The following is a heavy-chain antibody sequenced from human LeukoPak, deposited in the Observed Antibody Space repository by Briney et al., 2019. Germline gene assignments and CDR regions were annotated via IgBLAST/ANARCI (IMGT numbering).Heavy chain of an antibody. J-gene: IGHJ3*02. Sequence: GVSLRLSCAASGFSFDDYPMHWVRQAPGKGLEWVSLINEEGGKTFYADSVRGRFTISRDNSKNSLYLQMNSLRTEDPALYYCAKEIDTLGTNAFDIWGQGKIVTVSS. CDR1: GFSFDDYP. D-gene: IGHD3-9*01. CDR2: INEEGGKT. CDR3: AKEIDTLGTNAFDI. V-gene: IGHV3-43*02.